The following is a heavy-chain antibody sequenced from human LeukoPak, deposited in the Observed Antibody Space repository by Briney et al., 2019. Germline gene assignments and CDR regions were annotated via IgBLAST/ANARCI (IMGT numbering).Heavy chain of an antibody. CDR1: GGSISSSSYY. V-gene: IGHV4-39*07. Sequence: SETLSLTCTVSGGSISSSSYYWSWIRQPPGKGLEWIGEINHSGSTNYNPSLKSRVTISVDTSKNQFSLKLSSVTAADTAVYYCARPKVGSSSRGSFDYWGQGTLVTVSS. CDR2: INHSGST. D-gene: IGHD6-6*01. CDR3: ARPKVGSSSRGSFDY. J-gene: IGHJ4*02.